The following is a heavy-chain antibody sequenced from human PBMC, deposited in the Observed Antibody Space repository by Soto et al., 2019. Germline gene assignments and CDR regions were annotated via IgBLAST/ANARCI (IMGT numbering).Heavy chain of an antibody. CDR2: IYHRGNT. D-gene: IGHD3-22*01. CDR3: ARDKYYDSTGTFDF. J-gene: IGHJ4*02. Sequence: SETLSLTCTVSGGCITSYFGTWIRQPHGKGLEWIGYIYHRGNTNYNPSLKRRVTFSVDTSKNQFSLKLSSVTAADTAVYYCARDKYYDSTGTFDFWGQGTLVTVSS. V-gene: IGHV4-59*01. CDR1: GGCITSYF.